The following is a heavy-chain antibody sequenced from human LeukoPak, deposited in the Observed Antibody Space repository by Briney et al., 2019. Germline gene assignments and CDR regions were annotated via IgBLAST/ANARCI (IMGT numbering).Heavy chain of an antibody. D-gene: IGHD6-13*01. CDR3: ARARSNWYFDY. Sequence: PSETLSLTCTVSGYSISSGYYWGWIRQPPGKGLEWIGRIFTSGSTNYNPSLKSRVTMSVDTSKNQFSLKLSSVTAADTAVYYCARARSNWYFDYWGQGTLVTVSS. J-gene: IGHJ4*02. V-gene: IGHV4-38-2*02. CDR1: GYSISSGYY. CDR2: IFTSGST.